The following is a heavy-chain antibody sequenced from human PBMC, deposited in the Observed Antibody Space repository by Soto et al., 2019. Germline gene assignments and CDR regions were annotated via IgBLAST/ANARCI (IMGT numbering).Heavy chain of an antibody. CDR3: AKGPRY. CDR1: GFTFSSYG. CDR2: ISYDGSNK. Sequence: ESGGGVVQPGRSLRLSCAASGFTFSSYGMHWVRQAPGKGLEWVAVISYDGSNKYYADSVKGRFTISRDNSKNTLYLQMNSLRAEDTAVYYCAKGPRYWGQGTLVTVSS. V-gene: IGHV3-30*18. J-gene: IGHJ4*02.